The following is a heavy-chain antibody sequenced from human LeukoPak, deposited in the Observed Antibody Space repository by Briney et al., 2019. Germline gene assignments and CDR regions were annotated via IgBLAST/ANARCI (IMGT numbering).Heavy chain of an antibody. J-gene: IGHJ1*01. CDR2: ISGSGGST. CDR3: AKRKESSGWYFSSGAEYFQH. Sequence: GGSLRLSCAASGFTFSSYAMSWVRQAPGKGLEWVSAISGSGGSTYYADSVKGRFTISRDNSKNTLYLQMNSLRAEDTAVYYCAKRKESSGWYFSSGAEYFQHWSQGTLVTVSS. D-gene: IGHD6-19*01. V-gene: IGHV3-23*01. CDR1: GFTFSSYA.